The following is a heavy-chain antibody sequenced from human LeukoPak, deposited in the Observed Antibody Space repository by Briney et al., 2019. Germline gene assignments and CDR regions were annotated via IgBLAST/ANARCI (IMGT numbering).Heavy chain of an antibody. J-gene: IGHJ4*02. Sequence: PGGSLRLSWAASGFTVSSYEMNWVRQAAGKGREWVANIKKEGSEKYYVESVKGRFTISRDNAKTSLYLQMTSLTAEDTAVYYCARDLSGVTGYTYGRGIDYWGPGTLVTVSS. D-gene: IGHD5-18*01. CDR3: ARDLSGVTGYTYGRGIDY. V-gene: IGHV3-7*01. CDR2: IKKEGSEK. CDR1: GFTVSSYE.